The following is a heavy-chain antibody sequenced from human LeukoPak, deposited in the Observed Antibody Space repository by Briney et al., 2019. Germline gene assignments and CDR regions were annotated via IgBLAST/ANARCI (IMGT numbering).Heavy chain of an antibody. Sequence: GGSLRLSCAASGFTFSNYCMSWVRQAPGKGLEGVTSIKQDGSEKYFVDSVKGRFTISRDNAKNSLYLQMNSLRVEDTAVHYCARNHYYDSSGYSGGIDYSGQGTLVTVSS. CDR2: IKQDGSEK. V-gene: IGHV3-7*01. CDR1: GFTFSNYC. CDR3: ARNHYYDSSGYSGGIDY. D-gene: IGHD3-22*01. J-gene: IGHJ4*02.